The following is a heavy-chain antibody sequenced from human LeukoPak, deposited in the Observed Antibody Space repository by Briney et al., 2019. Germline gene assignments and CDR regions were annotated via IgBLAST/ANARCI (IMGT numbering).Heavy chain of an antibody. D-gene: IGHD3-22*01. J-gene: IGHJ4*02. CDR2: IYNSGST. CDR1: GGSISSYY. Sequence: SETLSLTCTVSGGSISSYYWNWIRQPPGKGLEWIGYIYNSGSTNYNPSLKSRVTISVDTSKNQFSLKLSSVTAADTAVYYCARAVDSRAYYPYWGQGTLVTVSS. V-gene: IGHV4-59*01. CDR3: ARAVDSRAYYPY.